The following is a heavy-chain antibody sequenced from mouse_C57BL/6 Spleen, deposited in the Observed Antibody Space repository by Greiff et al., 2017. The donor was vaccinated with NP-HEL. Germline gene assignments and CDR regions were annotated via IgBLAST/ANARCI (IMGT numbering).Heavy chain of an antibody. V-gene: IGHV5-9-1*02. CDR3: TRDRNYYGSRNYAMDY. J-gene: IGHJ4*01. Sequence: EVKLMESGEGLVKPGGSLKLSCAASGFTFSSYAMSWVRQTPEKRLEWVAYISSGGDYIYYADTVKGRFTISRDNARNTLYLQMSSLKSEDTAMYYCTRDRNYYGSRNYAMDYWGQGTSVTVSS. D-gene: IGHD1-1*01. CDR1: GFTFSSYA. CDR2: ISSGGDYI.